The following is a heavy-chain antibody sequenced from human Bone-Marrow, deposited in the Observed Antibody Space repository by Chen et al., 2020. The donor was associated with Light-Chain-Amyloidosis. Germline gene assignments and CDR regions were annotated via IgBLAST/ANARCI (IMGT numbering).Heavy chain of an antibody. CDR1: GFSFSSYD. V-gene: IGHV3-23*04. J-gene: IGHJ3*02. Sequence: EVQLVESGGGLLQRGGFLRLFCAASGFSFSSYDMSWVRAAPGKGLEWVATLSGSGGMRFSGDSVKVRLTISKDNSKNALFLQMNSLRAEDRAVYYCAKDISYDDILPGYPADAFDIWGQGTMVTVSS. CDR3: AKDISYDDILPGYPADAFDI. CDR2: LSGSGGMR. D-gene: IGHD3-9*01.